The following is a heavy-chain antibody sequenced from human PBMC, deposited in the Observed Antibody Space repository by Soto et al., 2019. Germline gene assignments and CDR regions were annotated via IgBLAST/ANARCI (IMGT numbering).Heavy chain of an antibody. J-gene: IGHJ6*02. V-gene: IGHV3-30-3*01. Sequence: GGSLRLSCAASGFTFSSYAMHWVRQAPGKGPEWVAVISYDGSNKYYADSVKGRFTISGDNSKNTLYLQMNSLRAEDTAVYYCARGINYYDSSGNYYYYYYGMDVWGQGTTVTVSS. D-gene: IGHD3-22*01. CDR3: ARGINYYDSSGNYYYYYYGMDV. CDR1: GFTFSSYA. CDR2: ISYDGSNK.